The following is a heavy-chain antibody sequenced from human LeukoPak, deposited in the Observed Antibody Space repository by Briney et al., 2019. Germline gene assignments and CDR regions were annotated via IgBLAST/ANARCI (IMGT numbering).Heavy chain of an antibody. V-gene: IGHV3-30*02. D-gene: IGHD3-10*01. CDR3: AKDQGVVGSYDA. CDR2: IQYDESLK. Sequence: PGGSLRLFCESCRFTFSIFGMSWVRQAPGKGLECVAFIQYDESLKCYIGSVTGRFATSRDNSKNTVYLQMNSLRVEHTAVYYCAKDQGVVGSYDAWGQGTLVTVSS. J-gene: IGHJ5*02. CDR1: RFTFSIFG.